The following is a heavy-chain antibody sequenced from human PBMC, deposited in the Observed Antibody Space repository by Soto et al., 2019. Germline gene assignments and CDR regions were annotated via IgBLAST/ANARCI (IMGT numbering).Heavy chain of an antibody. V-gene: IGHV3-66*01. CDR2: IYSGGST. CDR1: GFTVSSNY. J-gene: IGHJ6*03. Sequence: GGSLRLSCAASGFTVSSNYMSWVRQAPGKGLEWVSVIYSGGSTYYADSVKGRFTISRDNSKNTLYLQMNSLRAEDTAVYYCAGVEYYYYYMDVWGKGTTVTVSS. CDR3: AGVEYYYYYMDV.